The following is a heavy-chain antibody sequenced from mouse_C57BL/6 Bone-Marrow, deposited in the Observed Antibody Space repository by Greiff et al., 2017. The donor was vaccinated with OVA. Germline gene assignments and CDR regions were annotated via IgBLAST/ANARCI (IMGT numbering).Heavy chain of an antibody. D-gene: IGHD1-1*01. V-gene: IGHV1-74*01. J-gene: IGHJ3*01. Sequence: QVQLQQPGAELVKPGASVKVSCKASGYTFTSYWMHWVKQRPGQGLEWIGRIHPSDSDTNYNQKFKGKATLTVDKSSSTAYMQLSSLTSEDSAVSYCAITTVVAKEAWFAYWGQGTLVTVSA. CDR1: GYTFTSYW. CDR3: AITTVVAKEAWFAY. CDR2: IHPSDSDT.